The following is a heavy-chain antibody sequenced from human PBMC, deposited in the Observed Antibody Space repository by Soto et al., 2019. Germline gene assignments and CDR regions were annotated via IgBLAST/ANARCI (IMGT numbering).Heavy chain of an antibody. V-gene: IGHV3-64*01. J-gene: IGHJ4*02. CDR2: ITSSGDST. CDR1: GFTFSNYY. Sequence: GGSLRLSCAASGFTFSNYYMHWVRQAPGKGLEYVSAITSSGDSTYYANSVKGRFIISRDNSKNTLFLQMGSLRAEDMAVYYCARAEYYYGSAKYFFDYWGQGTLVTVS. CDR3: ARAEYYYGSAKYFFDY. D-gene: IGHD3-10*01.